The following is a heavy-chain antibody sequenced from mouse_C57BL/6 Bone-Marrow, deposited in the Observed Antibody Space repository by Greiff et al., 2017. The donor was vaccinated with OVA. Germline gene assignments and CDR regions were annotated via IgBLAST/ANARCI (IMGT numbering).Heavy chain of an antibody. J-gene: IGHJ2*01. V-gene: IGHV1-50*01. CDR3: SRGTVVAPFYY. Sequence: QVQLQQPGAELVKPGASVKLSCKASGYTFTSYWMQWVKQRPGQGLEWIGEIDPSDSYTNYNQKFKGKATLNVDTSSSTAYMQLSSLTSVDSAVYYCSRGTVVAPFYYWGQGTTLTVSS. CDR1: GYTFTSYW. D-gene: IGHD1-1*01. CDR2: IDPSDSYT.